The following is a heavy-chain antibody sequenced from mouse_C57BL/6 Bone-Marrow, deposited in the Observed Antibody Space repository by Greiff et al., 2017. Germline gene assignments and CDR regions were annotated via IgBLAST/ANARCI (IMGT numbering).Heavy chain of an antibody. D-gene: IGHD1-1*01. V-gene: IGHV1-50*01. Sequence: QVQLQQSGAELVKPGASVKLSCKASGYTFTSYWMQWVKQRPGQGLEWIGEIDPSDSYTNYNQKFKGKATLTVDTSSSTAYMQLSSLTSEDSAVYYCARGPYYGSSPWFAYWGQGTLVTVSA. CDR1: GYTFTSYW. CDR2: IDPSDSYT. CDR3: ARGPYYGSSPWFAY. J-gene: IGHJ3*01.